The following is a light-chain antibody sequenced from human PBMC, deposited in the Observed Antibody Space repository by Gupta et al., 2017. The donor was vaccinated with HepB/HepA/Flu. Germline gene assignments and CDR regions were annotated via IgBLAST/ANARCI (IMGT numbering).Light chain of an antibody. V-gene: IGLV4-69*01. CDR2: VNSDGSH. CDR1: SGHSSYA. Sequence: QLVLTQSPSASASLRASLTLTRTLSSGHSSYAIAWQQQQPEKGPRYLMKVNSDGSHTKGDGIPDRFSGSSSGAERYLTISSLQSEDEADYYCQTWGSGIGYAFGTGTKVTVL. CDR3: QTWGSGIGYA. J-gene: IGLJ1*01.